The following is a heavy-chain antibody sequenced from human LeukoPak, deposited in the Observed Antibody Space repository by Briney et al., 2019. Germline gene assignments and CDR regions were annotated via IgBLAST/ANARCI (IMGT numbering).Heavy chain of an antibody. V-gene: IGHV4-34*01. CDR2: ASHAGIT. CDR1: GASFDGRH. J-gene: IGHJ4*02. Sequence: SETLSLTCAVHGASFDGRHWSWIRQPPGKGLEWLGEASHAGITNYNPSLKSRVSISVDTSKDQFSLNLASVTAADTAIYYCARGRANWDYDFDYWGPGTLVTVSS. D-gene: IGHD1-7*01. CDR3: ARGRANWDYDFDY.